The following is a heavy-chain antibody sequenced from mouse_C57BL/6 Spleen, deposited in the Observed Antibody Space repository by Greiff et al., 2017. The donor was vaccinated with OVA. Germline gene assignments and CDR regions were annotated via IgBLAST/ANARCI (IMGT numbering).Heavy chain of an antibody. CDR3: TRIYVRAMDY. J-gene: IGHJ4*01. D-gene: IGHD1-3*01. V-gene: IGHV1-15*01. Sequence: QVQLKESGAELVRPGASVTLSCKASGYTFTDYEMHWVKQTPVHGLEWIGAIDPETGGTAYNQKFKGKAILTADKSSSTAYMELRSLTSEDSAVYYCTRIYVRAMDYWGQGTSVTVSS. CDR1: GYTFTDYE. CDR2: IDPETGGT.